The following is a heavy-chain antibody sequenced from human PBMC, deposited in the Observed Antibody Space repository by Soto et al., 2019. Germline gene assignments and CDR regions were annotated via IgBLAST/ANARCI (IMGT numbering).Heavy chain of an antibody. V-gene: IGHV1-46*03. CDR3: ARYGFCSTRCYEDGYYYYSGMDV. J-gene: IGHJ6*02. D-gene: IGHD2-2*01. CDR2: INPSGGST. Sequence: ASAKVSWEASGYTITSYYMHWVRQAPGQGLEWMGIINPSGGSTTYAQKFQGRVTMTRDTSTSTVYMELSSLRSEDTAVYYCARYGFCSTRCYEDGYYYYSGMDVWGHRTMVTVSS. CDR1: GYTITSYY.